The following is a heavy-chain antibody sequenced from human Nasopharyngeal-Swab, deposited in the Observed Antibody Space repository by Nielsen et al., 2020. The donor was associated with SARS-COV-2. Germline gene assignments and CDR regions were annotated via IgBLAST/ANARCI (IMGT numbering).Heavy chain of an antibody. J-gene: IGHJ4*02. D-gene: IGHD3-3*01. CDR3: ARVVNGVTGGDY. V-gene: IGHV1-18*01. Sequence: ASVKVSCKASGYTFSNYPFSWARRAPGQGLEWVGWINSYTGDTSYAQNLQGRVTLTTDTSTNTAYMGLRSLTSDDTAVYYCARVVNGVTGGDYWGQGTLVTVSS. CDR2: INSYTGDT. CDR1: GYTFSNYP.